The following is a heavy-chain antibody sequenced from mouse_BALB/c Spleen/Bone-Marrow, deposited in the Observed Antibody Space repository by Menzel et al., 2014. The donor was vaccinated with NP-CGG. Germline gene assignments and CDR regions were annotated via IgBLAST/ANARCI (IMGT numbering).Heavy chain of an antibody. CDR1: GYTFTSYW. Sequence: VKLVESGAEPAKPGASVKMSCKASGYTFTSYWMHWVKQRPGQGLEWIGYINPSTGYTDYNQKFKDKPTLTADKSSSTAYMQLSSLTSEDSAVYYCARVYYGYFFAYWGQGTLVTVSA. CDR2: INPSTGYT. D-gene: IGHD1-2*01. V-gene: IGHV1-7*01. CDR3: ARVYYGYFFAY. J-gene: IGHJ3*01.